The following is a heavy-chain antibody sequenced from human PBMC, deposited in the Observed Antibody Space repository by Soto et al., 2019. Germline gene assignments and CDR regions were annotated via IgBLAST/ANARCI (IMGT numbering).Heavy chain of an antibody. CDR1: GGTFSSYT. J-gene: IGHJ3*02. D-gene: IGHD3-10*01. V-gene: IGHV1-8*02. CDR2: MNPNSGNT. Sequence: ASVKVSCKASGGTFSSYTISWVRQATGQGLEWMGWMNPNSGNTGYAQKFQGRVTMTRNTSISTAYMELSSLRSEGTAVYYCARSRITRERAFDIWGQGTMVTVSS. CDR3: ARSRITRERAFDI.